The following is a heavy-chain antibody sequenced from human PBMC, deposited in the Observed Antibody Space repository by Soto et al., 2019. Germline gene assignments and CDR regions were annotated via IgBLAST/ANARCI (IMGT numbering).Heavy chain of an antibody. V-gene: IGHV1-18*01. CDR2: ISAYNGNT. D-gene: IGHD6-19*01. CDR1: GGTFSSYT. J-gene: IGHJ6*03. CDR3: AREGYSSGWYDKYYYYMDV. Sequence: ASVKVSCKASGGTFSSYTISWVRQAPGQGLEWMGRISAYNGNTNYAQKLQGRVTMTTDTSTSTAYMELRSLRSDDTAVYYCAREGYSSGWYDKYYYYMDVWGKGTTVTVSS.